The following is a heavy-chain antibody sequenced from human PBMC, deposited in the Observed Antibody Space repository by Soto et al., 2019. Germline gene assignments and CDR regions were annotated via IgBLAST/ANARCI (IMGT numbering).Heavy chain of an antibody. CDR2: IYTGGST. CDR1: GGSVSNYY. Sequence: QVQLQESGPGLVKPSETLSLTCSVSGGSVSNYYWSWFRQPAGKGLEWMGRIYTGGSTNYNPSLKRRVTLSVDTSKNQFSLRLTSVTAADTAVYYCARANVGPPGGGSWTMPFDFWGQGTLVTVSS. D-gene: IGHD2-15*01. CDR3: ARANVGPPGGGSWTMPFDF. J-gene: IGHJ4*02. V-gene: IGHV4-4*07.